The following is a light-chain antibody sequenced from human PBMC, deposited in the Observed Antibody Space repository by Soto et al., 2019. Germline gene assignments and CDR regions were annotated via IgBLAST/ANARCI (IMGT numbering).Light chain of an antibody. Sequence: DIQMTQSPSTLSASVGDRVTITCRASQSISTWLAWYQQKPGKAPKLLIFDASTLEGGVPSRFSGSGSGTEFTLTISSLQPDDFATYYCQQYKSYSPWTFGQGTKVEVK. CDR3: QQYKSYSPWT. V-gene: IGKV1-5*01. CDR1: QSISTW. J-gene: IGKJ1*01. CDR2: DAS.